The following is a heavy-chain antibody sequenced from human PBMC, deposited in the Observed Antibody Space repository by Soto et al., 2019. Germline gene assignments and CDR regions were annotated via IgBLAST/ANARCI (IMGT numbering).Heavy chain of an antibody. CDR2: IWYDGSNK. V-gene: IGHV3-33*01. CDR3: ARDREGWGVSITWFDP. J-gene: IGHJ5*02. D-gene: IGHD3-16*01. Sequence: GGSLRLSCAASGFTFSSYGMHWVRQAPGKGLEWVAVIWYDGSNKYYADSVKGRFTISRDNSKNTLYLQMNSLRAEDTAVYYCARDREGWGVSITWFDPWGQGTLVTVSS. CDR1: GFTFSSYG.